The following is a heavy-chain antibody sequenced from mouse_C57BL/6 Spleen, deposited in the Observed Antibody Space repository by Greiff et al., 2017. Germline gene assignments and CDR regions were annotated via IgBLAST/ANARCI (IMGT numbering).Heavy chain of an antibody. D-gene: IGHD1-1*01. CDR1: GYTFTEYS. V-gene: IGHV1-62-2*01. CDR2: FYPGSGSI. CDR3: ARHEGGNYNASSPFAMDY. J-gene: IGHJ4*01. Sequence: QVQLQQSGAELAKPGASVKLSCKASGYTFTEYSIHWVKQRSGQGLEWIGWFYPGSGSIKYNEKFKDKATLTAAKSYSTDYMEIIKFTPECSSVYFCARHEGGNYNASSPFAMDYWGQGTSVTVSS.